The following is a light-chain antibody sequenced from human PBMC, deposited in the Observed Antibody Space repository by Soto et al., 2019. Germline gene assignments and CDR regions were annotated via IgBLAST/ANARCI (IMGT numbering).Light chain of an antibody. Sequence: QTALTQAAGLSGSPGQSITISCTGTSSDIGAYDYVSWFQQHPGKAPKLMISEVNNRPSGVSNRFSGPKSGNTAYLTISGLQVEDEAEYFCFSFTSTRAHVFRPGTKVTVL. CDR2: EVN. J-gene: IGLJ1*01. CDR1: SSDIGAYDY. V-gene: IGLV2-14*01. CDR3: FSFTSTRAHV.